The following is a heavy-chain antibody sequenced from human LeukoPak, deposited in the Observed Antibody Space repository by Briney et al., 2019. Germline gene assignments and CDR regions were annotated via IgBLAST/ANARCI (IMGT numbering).Heavy chain of an antibody. J-gene: IGHJ4*02. CDR3: AKARSPREYLFDY. V-gene: IGHV3-23*01. CDR2: ISGSGGST. Sequence: AGGSLRLSCAASGFTFSSYAMSWVRQAPGKGLEWVSAISGSGGSTYYADSVKGRFTISRDNSKNTLYLQMNSLRAEDTAVYYCAKARSPREYLFDYWGQGTLVTVSS. CDR1: GFTFSSYA. D-gene: IGHD1-14*01.